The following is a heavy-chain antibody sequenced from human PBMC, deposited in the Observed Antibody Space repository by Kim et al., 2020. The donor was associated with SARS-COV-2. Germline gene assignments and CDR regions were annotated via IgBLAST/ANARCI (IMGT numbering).Heavy chain of an antibody. D-gene: IGHD3-9*01. CDR2: ISAYNGNT. V-gene: IGHV1-18*01. J-gene: IGHJ6*02. CDR1: GYTFTSYG. Sequence: ASVKVSCKASGYTFTSYGISWVRQAPGQGLEWMGWISAYNGNTNYAQKLQGRVTMTTDTSTSTAYMELRSLRSDDTAVYYCARAPLRYFDWLLDYYYGMDVWGQGTTVTVSS. CDR3: ARAPLRYFDWLLDYYYGMDV.